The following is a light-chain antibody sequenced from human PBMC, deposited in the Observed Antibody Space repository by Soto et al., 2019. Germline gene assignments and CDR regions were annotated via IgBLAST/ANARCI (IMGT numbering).Light chain of an antibody. J-gene: IGLJ1*01. V-gene: IGLV2-14*03. CDR3: SSYTTSSTRV. CDR2: DVS. CDR1: SSDVGGYNY. Sequence: QSVLTQPASVSGSPGQSITISCTGTSSDVGGYNYVSWYQQHPGRAPKLMIYDVSYRPSGVSNRFSASKSGNTASLTISGLQAEDEADYYCSSYTTSSTRVFGTGTKVTVL.